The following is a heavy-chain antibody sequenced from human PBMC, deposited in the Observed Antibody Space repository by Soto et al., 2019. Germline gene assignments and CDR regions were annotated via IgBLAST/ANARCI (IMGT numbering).Heavy chain of an antibody. V-gene: IGHV4-31*03. CDR2: IYYSGST. CDR3: ATDSAGRGPFDP. D-gene: IGHD3-10*01. Sequence: TSETLSLTCTVSGGSISSGGYYWSWIRQHPGKGLEWIGYIYYSGSTYYNPSLKSRVTISVDTSKNQFSLKLSSVTAADTAVYYCATDSAGRGPFDPWGQGILVTVSS. CDR1: GGSISSGGYY. J-gene: IGHJ5*02.